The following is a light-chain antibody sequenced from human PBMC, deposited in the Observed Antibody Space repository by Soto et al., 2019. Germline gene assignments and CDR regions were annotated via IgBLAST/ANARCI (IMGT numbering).Light chain of an antibody. CDR3: QQYSNWPLT. CDR2: GVS. J-gene: IGKJ4*01. Sequence: EIVMTQSPATLSVSPGERATLSCRASQSVSSDLAWYQQKPGQAPRPLMYGVSTRATGIPARLSGSGSGTEFTLTISSLQSEDFAVYYCQQYSNWPLTFGGGTKVEI. CDR1: QSVSSD. V-gene: IGKV3-15*01.